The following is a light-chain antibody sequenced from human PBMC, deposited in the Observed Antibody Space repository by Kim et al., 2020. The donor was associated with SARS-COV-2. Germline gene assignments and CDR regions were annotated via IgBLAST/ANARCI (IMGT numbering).Light chain of an antibody. CDR2: DVS. CDR1: STDVGGYNY. CDR3: SSYTSSSTYV. V-gene: IGLV2-14*01. Sequence: QSALTQPASVSGSPGQSITISCTGTSTDVGGYNYVSWYQQYPGKAPKLMIYDVSKRPSGASDRFSGSKSGNTASLTISGFQAEDEADYYCSSYTSSSTYVFGSGTKVTVL. J-gene: IGLJ1*01.